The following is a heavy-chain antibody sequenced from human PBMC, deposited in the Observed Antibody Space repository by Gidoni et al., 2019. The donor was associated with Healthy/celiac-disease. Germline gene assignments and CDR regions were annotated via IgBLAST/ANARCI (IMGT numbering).Heavy chain of an antibody. CDR1: AFTLDDYA. V-gene: IGHV3-9*01. D-gene: IGHD3-22*01. Sequence: EVQLVESGGGLVQPCGSLRLPCAASAFTLDDYAMHWVRQAPGKGLEWVSGISWNSGSIGYADSVKGRFTISRDNAKNSLYLQMNSLRAEDTALYYCAKDTRRYYDSSGYHDYWGQGTLVTVSS. CDR3: AKDTRRYYDSSGYHDY. J-gene: IGHJ4*02. CDR2: ISWNSGSI.